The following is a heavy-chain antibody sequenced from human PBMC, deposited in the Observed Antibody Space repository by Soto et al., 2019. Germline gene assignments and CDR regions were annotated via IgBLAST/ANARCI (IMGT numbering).Heavy chain of an antibody. CDR1: GGTFISYA. J-gene: IGHJ5*02. V-gene: IGHV1-69*13. CDR3: ARDSWSYYDSSDYPNWFGP. CDR2: IIPIFGTT. D-gene: IGHD3-22*01. Sequence: ASVQVSFTASGGTFISYAIIWVRQAPGQGLEWMGVIIPIFGTTNYPQKFQDRFTITADESTGTVYMELSSLRSDDTAVYYCARDSWSYYDSSDYPNWFGPWGQGTLVTVSS.